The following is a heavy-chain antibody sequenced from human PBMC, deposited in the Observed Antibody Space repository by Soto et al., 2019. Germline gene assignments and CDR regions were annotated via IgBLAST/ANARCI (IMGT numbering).Heavy chain of an antibody. CDR3: VRGRDSGLYYFDS. J-gene: IGHJ4*02. D-gene: IGHD3-16*02. CDR2: ISYDGSNK. Sequence: QVQLVASGGGVVQPGRSLRLSCAASGFTFSSYAMHWVRQAPGKGLEWVAVISYDGSNKYYADSVKGRFTISRENAKNSLYLQMNSLRVDDTAVYFCVRGRDSGLYYFDSWGQGTLVTVSS. V-gene: IGHV3-30*14. CDR1: GFTFSSYA.